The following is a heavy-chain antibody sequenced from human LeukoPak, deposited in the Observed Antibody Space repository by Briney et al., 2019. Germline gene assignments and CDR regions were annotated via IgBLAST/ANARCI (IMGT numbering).Heavy chain of an antibody. CDR2: ISAYNGNA. V-gene: IGHV1-18*01. CDR3: ARAPGLEPVTRVDY. J-gene: IGHJ4*02. CDR1: GYTFTSYG. D-gene: IGHD1-1*01. Sequence: GASVKVSCKASGYTFTSYGISWVRQAPGQGLEWMGWISAYNGNANYAQKLQGRVTMTTDTSTSTAYMELRSLRSDDTAVYYCARAPGLEPVTRVDYWGQGTLVTVSS.